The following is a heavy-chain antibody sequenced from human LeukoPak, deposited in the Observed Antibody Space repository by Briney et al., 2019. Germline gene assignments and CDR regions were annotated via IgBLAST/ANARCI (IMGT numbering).Heavy chain of an antibody. CDR1: GFTFSSYG. D-gene: IGHD3-10*01. Sequence: HAGGSLRLSCAASGFTFSSYGMHWVRQAPGKGLEWVAVISYDGSNKYYADSVKGRFTISRDNSKNTLYLQMNSLRAEDTAVYYCANGMVRGPTSDYWGQGTLVTVSS. J-gene: IGHJ4*02. CDR3: ANGMVRGPTSDY. V-gene: IGHV3-30*18. CDR2: ISYDGSNK.